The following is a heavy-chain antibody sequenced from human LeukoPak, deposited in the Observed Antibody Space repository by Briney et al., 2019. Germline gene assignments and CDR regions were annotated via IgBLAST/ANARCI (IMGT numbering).Heavy chain of an antibody. V-gene: IGHV4-59*01. CDR1: GGSISNYY. CDR3: ARVHGSNYYYYGMDV. Sequence: PSETLSLTCTVSGGSISNYYWSWIRQPPGKGLEWIWYINYSGSTNYNPSLKSRVTISIDTSKNQFSLTLSSVTAADTAVYYCARVHGSNYYYYGMDVRGQGTTVTVSS. J-gene: IGHJ6*02. D-gene: IGHD3-10*01. CDR2: INYSGST.